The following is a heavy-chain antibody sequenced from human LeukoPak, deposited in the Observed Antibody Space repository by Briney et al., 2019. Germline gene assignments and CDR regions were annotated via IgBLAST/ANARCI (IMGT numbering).Heavy chain of an antibody. D-gene: IGHD3/OR15-3a*01. V-gene: IGHV3-49*04. CDR2: IRSKAYGGTT. CDR3: TRAADFWTYMDV. CDR1: GFTFGDYA. Sequence: PGRSLRLSCTASGFTFGDYAMSWVRQAPGKGLEWGGFIRSKAYGGTTEYAASVKGRFTISRDDSRSIAYLQMNSLKTEDTAVYYCTRAADFWTYMDVWGKGTTVTVSS. J-gene: IGHJ6*03.